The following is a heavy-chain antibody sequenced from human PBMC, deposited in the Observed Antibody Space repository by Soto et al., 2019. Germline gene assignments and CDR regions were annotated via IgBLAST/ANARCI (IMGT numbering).Heavy chain of an antibody. Sequence: PGGSLRLSCAASGFTFSSYGMHWVRQAPGKGLEWVAVIWYDGSNKYYADSVKGRFTISRDNSKNTLYLQMNSLRAEDTAVYYCARIMGGYVAGVDAFDIWGQGTMVTVSS. J-gene: IGHJ3*02. CDR3: ARIMGGYVAGVDAFDI. CDR2: IWYDGSNK. CDR1: GFTFSSYG. V-gene: IGHV3-33*01. D-gene: IGHD5-12*01.